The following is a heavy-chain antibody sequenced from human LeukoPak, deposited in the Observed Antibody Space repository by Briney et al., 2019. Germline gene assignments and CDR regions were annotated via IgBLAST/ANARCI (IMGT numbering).Heavy chain of an antibody. CDR3: AKPSSRWSNPSDVFDV. CDR2: ISYGGSKK. V-gene: IGHV3-30*18. J-gene: IGHJ3*01. CDR1: GFTSSTYG. D-gene: IGHD6-13*01. Sequence: GGSLRLSCAASGFTSSTYGMHWVRQAPGKGLEWVAVISYGGSKKYYTDSVKGRFTISRDNSKNTLYLQMNSLRTEDTAVYYCAKPSSRWSNPSDVFDVWGQGTMVTVSS.